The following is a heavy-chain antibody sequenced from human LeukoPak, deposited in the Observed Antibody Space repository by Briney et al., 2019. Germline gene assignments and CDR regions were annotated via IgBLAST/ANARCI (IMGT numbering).Heavy chain of an antibody. CDR2: ISWDGGST. Sequence: PGGSLRLSCAASGFTFDDYTMHWVRQAPGKGLEWVSLISWDGGSTYYADSVKGRFTISRDNSKNPLYLQMNSLRTEDTALYYCAKGYYYGSGSYSPFDYWGQGTLVTVSS. V-gene: IGHV3-43*01. J-gene: IGHJ4*02. CDR3: AKGYYYGSGSYSPFDY. CDR1: GFTFDDYT. D-gene: IGHD3-10*01.